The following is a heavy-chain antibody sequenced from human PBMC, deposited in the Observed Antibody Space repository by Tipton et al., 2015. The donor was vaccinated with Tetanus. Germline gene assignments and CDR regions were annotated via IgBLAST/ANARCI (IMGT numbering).Heavy chain of an antibody. Sequence: QLVQSGAEVKKPGESLKIPCQGSGYNLTNYWIGWVRQVPGKGLEWMGIINPADSETTYGPSFQGQVTISADKSIGTAYLQRTNLKASDTAMYYCARRRSAISSGNYHWYFDLWGRGTLVTVSS. CDR2: INPADSET. CDR1: GYNLTNYW. J-gene: IGHJ2*01. V-gene: IGHV5-51*01. CDR3: ARRRSAISSGNYHWYFDL. D-gene: IGHD3-3*01.